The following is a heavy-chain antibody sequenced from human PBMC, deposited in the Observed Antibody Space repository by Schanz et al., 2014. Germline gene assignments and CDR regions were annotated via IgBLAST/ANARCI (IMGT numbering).Heavy chain of an antibody. CDR1: GFTFSSYS. D-gene: IGHD3-10*01. V-gene: IGHV3-48*01. J-gene: IGHJ4*02. CDR2: MNESHSTI. Sequence: EVQLVESGGGLVQPGGSLRLSCTASGFTFSSYSMNWVRQAPGKGLEWVSAMNESHSTIYYADSVRGRFTISRDNAENTLFLQMNSLRAEDTAVYYCARIGGSVFDYWAQGTLVTVSS. CDR3: ARIGGSVFDY.